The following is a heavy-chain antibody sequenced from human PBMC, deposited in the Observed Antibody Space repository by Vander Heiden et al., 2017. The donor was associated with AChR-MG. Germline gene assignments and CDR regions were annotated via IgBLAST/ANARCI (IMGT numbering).Heavy chain of an antibody. CDR3: TRGTWNLRFDP. J-gene: IGHJ5*02. Sequence: QVQLQQWGAALLQPSETLSLTCAAYGGSFSGHYRSWVRQSPGKGLGWIGEINHSGSTNYNPSLKSRVTIFEDTSKNQFSLNLSSVTAADTAVYYCTRGTWNLRFDPWGQGTLVTVSS. V-gene: IGHV4-34*01. D-gene: IGHD1-1*01. CDR1: GGSFSGHY. CDR2: INHSGST.